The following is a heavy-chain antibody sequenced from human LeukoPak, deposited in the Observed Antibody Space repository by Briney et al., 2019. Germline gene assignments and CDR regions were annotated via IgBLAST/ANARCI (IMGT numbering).Heavy chain of an antibody. CDR1: GGSISSYY. CDR2: IYYSGST. D-gene: IGHD5-18*01. J-gene: IGHJ4*02. CDR3: ARSRGYSYGYVREYYFDY. V-gene: IGHV4-59*01. Sequence: SETLSLTCTVSGGSISSYYWSWIRQPPGKGLEWIGYIYYSGSTNYNPSLKSRVTISVDTSKNQFSLKLSSVTAADTAVYYCARSRGYSYGYVREYYFDYWGQGALVTVSS.